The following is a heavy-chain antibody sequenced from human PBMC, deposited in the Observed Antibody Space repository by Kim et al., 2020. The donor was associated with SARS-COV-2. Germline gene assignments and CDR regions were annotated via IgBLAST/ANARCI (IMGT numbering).Heavy chain of an antibody. D-gene: IGHD2-8*02. CDR2: ISSSSSYI. J-gene: IGHJ6*02. Sequence: GGSLRLSCAASGFTFSSYSMNWVRQAPGKGLEWVSSISSSSSYIYYADSVKGRFTISRDNAKNSLYLQMNSLRAEDTAVYYCARGGRVLVVYAISDYYYGMDVWGQGTTVTVSS. CDR3: ARGGRVLVVYAISDYYYGMDV. V-gene: IGHV3-21*01. CDR1: GFTFSSYS.